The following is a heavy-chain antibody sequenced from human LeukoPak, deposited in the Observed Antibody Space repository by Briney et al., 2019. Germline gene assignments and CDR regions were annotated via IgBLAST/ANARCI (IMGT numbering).Heavy chain of an antibody. D-gene: IGHD4-11*01. Sequence: GGSLRLSCAASGFTFSNYRMNWVRQAPGKGLEWVSSISSSGSYIYYADSVKGRFTISRDNAKNSLYLQMNSLRAENTAVYYGSRDVGESNYYAFDIWGQGTMVIVSS. CDR1: GFTFSNYR. V-gene: IGHV3-21*01. CDR2: ISSSGSYI. J-gene: IGHJ3*02. CDR3: SRDVGESNYYAFDI.